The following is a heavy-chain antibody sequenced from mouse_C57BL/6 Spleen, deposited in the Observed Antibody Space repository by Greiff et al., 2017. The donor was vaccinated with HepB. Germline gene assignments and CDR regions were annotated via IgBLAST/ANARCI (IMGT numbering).Heavy chain of an antibody. V-gene: IGHV1-26*01. J-gene: IGHJ3*01. D-gene: IGHD2-4*01. CDR1: GYTFTDYY. Sequence: EVQLQQSGPELVKPGASVKISCKASGYTFTDYYMNWVKQSHGKSLEWIGDINPNNGGTSYNQKFKGKATLTVDKSSSTAYMELRSLTSEDSAVYYCARFDDYDAFAYWGQGTLVTVSA. CDR3: ARFDDYDAFAY. CDR2: INPNNGGT.